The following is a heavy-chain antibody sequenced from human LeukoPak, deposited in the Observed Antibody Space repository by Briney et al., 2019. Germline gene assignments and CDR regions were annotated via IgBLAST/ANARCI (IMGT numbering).Heavy chain of an antibody. V-gene: IGHV3-7*01. CDR2: IKQVGSEK. CDR1: GFTFSSDW. CDR3: ARVSQYYYYGMDV. Sequence: QPGGSLRLSCAASGFTFSSDWMSWVRQAPRKGLEWVANIKQVGSEKYYVDSVKGRFTISRDNAKNSLYLQMNSLRAEDTAVYYCARVSQYYYYGMDVWGQGTTVTVSS. J-gene: IGHJ6*02.